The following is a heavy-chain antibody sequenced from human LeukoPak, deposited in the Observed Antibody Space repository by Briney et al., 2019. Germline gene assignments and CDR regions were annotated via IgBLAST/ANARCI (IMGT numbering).Heavy chain of an antibody. CDR1: GGSISSGSYY. D-gene: IGHD3-3*01. J-gene: IGHJ5*02. CDR2: IYTTGST. CDR3: ARDFGSGREEGWFDP. Sequence: SETLSLTCTVSGGSISSGSYYWSWIRQPAGKGLEWIGRIYTTGSTNYNPSLKSRLTISVDTSKNQFSLNLTSVTAADTAVYYCARDFGSGREEGWFDPWGQGTLVTVSS. V-gene: IGHV4-61*02.